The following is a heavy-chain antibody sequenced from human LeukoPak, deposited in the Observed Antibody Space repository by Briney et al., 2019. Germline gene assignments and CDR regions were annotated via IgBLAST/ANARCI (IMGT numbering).Heavy chain of an antibody. CDR2: INPSGGST. J-gene: IGHJ3*02. CDR3: ATVEMATIYSFYDAFDI. V-gene: IGHV1-46*01. D-gene: IGHD5-24*01. Sequence: ASVKVSCNASGYTFTSYYMHWVRQAPGQGLEWMGIINPSGGSTSYAQKFQGRVTMTRDTSTSTVYMELSSLRSEDTAVYYCATVEMATIYSFYDAFDIWGQGTMVTVSS. CDR1: GYTFTSYY.